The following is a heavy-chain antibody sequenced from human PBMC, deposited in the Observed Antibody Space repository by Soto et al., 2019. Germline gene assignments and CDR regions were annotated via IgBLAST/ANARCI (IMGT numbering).Heavy chain of an antibody. V-gene: IGHV3-23*01. J-gene: IGHJ4*02. CDR2: ISGSGGST. Sequence: PVGSLRLSCAASVFTFSSYAMSWVRHAPGKGLEWVSAISGSGGSTYYADSVKGRFTISRDNSKNTLYLQMNSLRAEDTAVYYCAKASKFIADFDYWGQGTLVTVSS. CDR3: AKASKFIADFDY. D-gene: IGHD6-13*01. CDR1: VFTFSSYA.